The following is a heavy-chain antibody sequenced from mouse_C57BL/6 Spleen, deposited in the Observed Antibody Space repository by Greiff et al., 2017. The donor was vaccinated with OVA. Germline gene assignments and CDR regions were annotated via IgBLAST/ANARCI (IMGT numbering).Heavy chain of an antibody. CDR2: ISSGGAYI. Sequence: EVKLVESGEGLVKPGGSLTLSCAASGFTFSSYAMSWVRQTPEKRLEWVAYISSGGAYIYYADTVKGRLTISRDNARNTLYLQMSSLKSEDTAMYYCTRDAAWFAYWGQGTLVTVSA. CDR1: GFTFSSYA. CDR3: TRDAAWFAY. V-gene: IGHV5-9-1*02. J-gene: IGHJ3*01.